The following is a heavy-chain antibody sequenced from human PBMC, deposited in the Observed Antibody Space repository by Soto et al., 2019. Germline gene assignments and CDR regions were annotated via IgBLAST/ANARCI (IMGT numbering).Heavy chain of an antibody. D-gene: IGHD2-2*01. J-gene: IGHJ6*02. CDR2: ISYDGSNK. CDR1: GFTFSSYA. V-gene: IGHV3-30-3*01. CDR3: ARDTQLVPAARMDV. Sequence: GGSLRLSCAASGFTFSSYAMHWVRQAPGKGLEWVAVISYDGSNKYYADSVKGRFTISRDNSKNTLYLQMNSLRAEDTAVYYCARDTQLVPAARMDVWGQGTTVTVSS.